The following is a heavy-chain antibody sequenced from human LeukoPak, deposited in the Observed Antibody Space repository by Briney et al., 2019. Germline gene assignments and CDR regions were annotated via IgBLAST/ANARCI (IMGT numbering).Heavy chain of an antibody. Sequence: SVKVSCKASGDTFSSYAISWVRQAPGQGLEWMGGIIPIFGTANYAQKFQGRVTITADESTSTAYMELSSLRSEDTAVYYCARGLQTKGWFDPWGQGTLVTVSS. V-gene: IGHV1-69*13. J-gene: IGHJ5*02. CDR1: GDTFSSYA. CDR2: IIPIFGTA. D-gene: IGHD4-11*01. CDR3: ARGLQTKGWFDP.